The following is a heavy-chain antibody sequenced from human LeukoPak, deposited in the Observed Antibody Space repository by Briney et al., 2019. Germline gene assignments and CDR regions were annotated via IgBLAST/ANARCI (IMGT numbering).Heavy chain of an antibody. CDR1: GYTFSSYG. V-gene: IGHV1-18*01. D-gene: IGHD4-11*01. Sequence: ASVKVSCKASGYTFSSYGISWVRQAPGQGLEWMGWISPYNGNTNYAQKLQGRVTMTADTSTSTAYMELRSLRSDDTAIYYCARYGNYGTFYYFDYWGQGTLVTVSS. CDR3: ARYGNYGTFYYFDY. J-gene: IGHJ4*02. CDR2: ISPYNGNT.